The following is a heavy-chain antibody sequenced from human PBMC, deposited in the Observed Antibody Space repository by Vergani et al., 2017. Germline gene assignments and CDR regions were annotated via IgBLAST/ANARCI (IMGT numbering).Heavy chain of an antibody. CDR1: GFTFSSYG. CDR3: AKYSGGSGSYYNPPFDY. CDR2: ISYDGSNK. Sequence: QVQLVESGGGVVQPGRSLRLSCAASGFTFSSYGMHWVCQAPGKGLEWVAVISYDGSNKYYADSVKGRFTISRDNSKNTLYLQMNSLRAEDTAVYYCAKYSGGSGSYYNPPFDYWGQGTLVTVSS. D-gene: IGHD3-10*01. J-gene: IGHJ4*02. V-gene: IGHV3-30*18.